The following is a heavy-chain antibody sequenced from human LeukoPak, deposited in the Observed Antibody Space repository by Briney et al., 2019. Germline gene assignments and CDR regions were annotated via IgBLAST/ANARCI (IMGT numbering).Heavy chain of an antibody. D-gene: IGHD3-22*01. J-gene: IGHJ4*02. V-gene: IGHV3-23*01. CDR3: ATGGGFYYGH. Sequence: GGSLRLSCAASGFTFSIYAMSWVRQAPGKGLEWVSAISGSGGSTYYADSVKGRFTISRDNSKNTLFLQMNSLRAEDTAVYYCATGGGFYYGHWGQGTLVTVSS. CDR2: ISGSGGST. CDR1: GFTFSIYA.